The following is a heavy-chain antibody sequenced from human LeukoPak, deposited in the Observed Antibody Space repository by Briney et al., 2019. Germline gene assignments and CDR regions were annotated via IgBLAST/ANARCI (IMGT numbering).Heavy chain of an antibody. CDR2: MYISGST. CDR1: GGSISSYY. V-gene: IGHV4-4*07. J-gene: IGHJ4*02. D-gene: IGHD3-10*01. Sequence: SETLSLTCTVSGGSISSYYWSWIRQPAGKGLEWIGRMYISGSTNYNPSLKSRVTMSVDTSKNQFSLNLSSVTAADTAVYYCARDSLGFGWLAPFDYWGQGTLVTVSS. CDR3: ARDSLGFGWLAPFDY.